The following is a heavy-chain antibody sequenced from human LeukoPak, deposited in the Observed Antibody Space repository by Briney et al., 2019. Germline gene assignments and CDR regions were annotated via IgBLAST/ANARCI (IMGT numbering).Heavy chain of an antibody. CDR2: IYYSGST. CDR3: ARDPQYSSSWG. CDR1: GGSISSGDYY. D-gene: IGHD6-13*01. Sequence: PSETLSLTCTVSGGSISSGDYYWSWIRQPPGKGLEWIGYIYYSGSTYYNPSLKSRVTISVDTSKNQFSLKLSSVTAANTAVYYCARDPQYSSSWGWGQGTLVTVSS. J-gene: IGHJ4*02. V-gene: IGHV4-30-4*08.